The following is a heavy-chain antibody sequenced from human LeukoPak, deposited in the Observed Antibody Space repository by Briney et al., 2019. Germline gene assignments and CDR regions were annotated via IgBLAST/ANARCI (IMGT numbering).Heavy chain of an antibody. V-gene: IGHV1-69*05. CDR3: ASKSYGDYDTPYYYYMDV. Sequence: SVKVSCKASGGTFSSYAISWVRQAPGQGPEWMGGIIPIFGTANYAQKFQGRVTITTDESTSTAYMELSSLRSEDTAVYYCASKSYGDYDTPYYYYMDVWGKGTTVTVSS. CDR1: GGTFSSYA. CDR2: IIPIFGTA. D-gene: IGHD4-17*01. J-gene: IGHJ6*03.